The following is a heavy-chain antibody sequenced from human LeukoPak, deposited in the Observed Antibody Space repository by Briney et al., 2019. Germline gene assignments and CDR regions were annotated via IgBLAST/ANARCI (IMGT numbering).Heavy chain of an antibody. J-gene: IGHJ3*02. V-gene: IGHV3-30*18. D-gene: IGHD4-17*01. CDR3: AKADDYGDFDAFDI. CDR2: ISYDGSNK. Sequence: GGSLRLSCAASGFTFSSYGTHWVRQAPGKGLEWVAVISYDGSNKYYADSVKGRFTISRDNSKNTLYLQMNSLRAEDTAVYYCAKADDYGDFDAFDIWGQGTMVTVSS. CDR1: GFTFSSYG.